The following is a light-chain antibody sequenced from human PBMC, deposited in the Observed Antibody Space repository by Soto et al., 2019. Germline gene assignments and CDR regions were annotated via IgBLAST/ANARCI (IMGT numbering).Light chain of an antibody. Sequence: QAVVTQEPSFSVSPGGTVTLTCGLTSGSVSTTYYPSWYQQTPGQAPRTLIYSTNIRSSGVPDRSSGSILGNKAALTITGAQADDESDYHCMLHMGGGLVVFGGGTKLTVL. CDR3: MLHMGGGLVV. CDR1: SGSVSTTYY. CDR2: STN. J-gene: IGLJ2*01. V-gene: IGLV8-61*01.